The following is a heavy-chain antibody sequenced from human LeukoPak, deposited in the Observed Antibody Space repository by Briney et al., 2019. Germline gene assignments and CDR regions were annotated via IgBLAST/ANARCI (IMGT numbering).Heavy chain of an antibody. V-gene: IGHV4-34*01. D-gene: IGHD6-19*01. CDR3: ARGAVAGLDY. CDR1: GGSFSGYY. CDR2: INHSGST. J-gene: IGHJ4*02. Sequence: SETLSLTCAVYGGSFSGYYWSWIRQPPGKGLEWIGEINHSGSTNYNPSLKSRVTISVDTSKNQFSLKLSSVTAADTAVYYCARGAVAGLDYWGQGTLFTVSS.